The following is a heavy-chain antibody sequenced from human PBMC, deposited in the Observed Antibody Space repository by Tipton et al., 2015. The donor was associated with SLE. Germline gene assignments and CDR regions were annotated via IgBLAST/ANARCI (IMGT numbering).Heavy chain of an antibody. J-gene: IGHJ6*03. CDR1: GFTFSSYE. Sequence: SLRLSCAASGFTFSSYEMNWVRQAPGKGLEWVSYISSSGSTIYYADSVKGRFTISRDNAKNSLYLQMNSLRAEDTAVYYCAREGITHYYYYMDVWGKGTTVTVSS. CDR2: ISSSGSTI. V-gene: IGHV3-48*03. CDR3: AREGITHYYYYMDV. D-gene: IGHD3-10*01.